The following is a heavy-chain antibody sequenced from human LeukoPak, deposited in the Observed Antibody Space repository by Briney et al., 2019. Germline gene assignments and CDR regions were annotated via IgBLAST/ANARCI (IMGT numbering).Heavy chain of an antibody. CDR1: GYTFTSYY. V-gene: IGHV1-46*01. D-gene: IGHD1-1*01. Sequence: ASVKVSCKASGYTFTSYYIRWVRQAPGQGLEWMGIINRSGGTTSYAQRFQGRVTMTRDTSTSTVYMELSSLRSEDAAMYYCARGRRAGTTGGPFDYWGQGTLVTVSS. J-gene: IGHJ4*02. CDR3: ARGRRAGTTGGPFDY. CDR2: INRSGGTT.